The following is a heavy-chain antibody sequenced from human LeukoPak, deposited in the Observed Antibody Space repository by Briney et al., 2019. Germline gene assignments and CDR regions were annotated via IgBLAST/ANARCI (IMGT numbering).Heavy chain of an antibody. CDR1: GFTFSSYG. V-gene: IGHV3-30*18. CDR3: AKGGKVVAVPDWFDP. Sequence: ARTLRLSCAASGFTFSSYGMHWVRQAPGKGLEWVAVISYDGSNNYYADSVKGRFTISRDNSKNTLYLQMNSLRAEDTAVYYCAKGGKVVAVPDWFDPWGQGTLVTVSS. J-gene: IGHJ5*02. D-gene: IGHD2-15*01. CDR2: ISYDGSNN.